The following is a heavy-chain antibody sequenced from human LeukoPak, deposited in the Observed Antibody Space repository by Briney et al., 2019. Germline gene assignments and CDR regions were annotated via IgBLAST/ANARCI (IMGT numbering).Heavy chain of an antibody. D-gene: IGHD6-13*01. CDR1: GGSISSYY. J-gene: IGHJ4*02. CDR3: ARQAAAGTLRY. Sequence: PSETLSLTCTVSGGSISSYYWSWIRQPPGKGLEWIGYIYYSGSTNYNPSLKSRVTISVDTSKNQFSLKLSSVTAADTAVYYCARQAAAGTLRYWGQGTLVTVSS. CDR2: IYYSGST. V-gene: IGHV4-59*08.